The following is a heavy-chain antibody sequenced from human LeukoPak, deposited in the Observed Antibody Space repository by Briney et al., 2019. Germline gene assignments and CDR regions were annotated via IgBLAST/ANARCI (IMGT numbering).Heavy chain of an antibody. J-gene: IGHJ4*02. CDR3: ASQRYFDWFRRDY. D-gene: IGHD3-9*01. V-gene: IGHV4-34*01. CDR1: GGSFSGYY. CDR2: INRSGST. Sequence: SETLSLTYAVYGGSFSGYYWSWIRRPPGKGLEWSGEINRSGSTNYNPSLKSRVTISVDTSKNQFSLKLSSVTAADTAVYYCASQRYFDWFRRDYWGQGTLVTVSS.